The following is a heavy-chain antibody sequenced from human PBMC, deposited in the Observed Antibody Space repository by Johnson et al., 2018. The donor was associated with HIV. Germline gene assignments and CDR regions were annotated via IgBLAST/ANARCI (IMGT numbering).Heavy chain of an antibody. CDR1: GFTFSNAW. CDR2: IKSKTDGGTT. J-gene: IGHJ3*02. D-gene: IGHD3-9*01. V-gene: IGHV3-15*01. CDR3: ARRPNHDILTGKGGAFDI. Sequence: VQLVESGGGLIKPGGSLRLSCAAPGFTFSNAWMSWVRQAPGKGLEWVGHIKSKTDGGTTDYAAPVKGRFTISRDDSKNTLYLQMNSLKTEDTALYYCARRPNHDILTGKGGAFDIWGQGTIVTVSS.